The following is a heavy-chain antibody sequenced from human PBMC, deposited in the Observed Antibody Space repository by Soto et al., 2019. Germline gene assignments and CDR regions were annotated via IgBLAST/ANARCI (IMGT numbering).Heavy chain of an antibody. J-gene: IGHJ6*02. CDR2: IYYSGST. CDR3: ASSGSSLVAGDYYYYGMDV. Sequence: SETLSLTCTVSGGSVSSGSYYWSWIRQPPGKGLEWIGYIYYSGSTNYNPSLKSRVTISVDTSKNQFSLKLSSVTAADTAVYYCASSGSSLVAGDYYYYGMDVWGQGTTVTVSS. V-gene: IGHV4-61*01. D-gene: IGHD3-10*01. CDR1: GGSVSSGSYY.